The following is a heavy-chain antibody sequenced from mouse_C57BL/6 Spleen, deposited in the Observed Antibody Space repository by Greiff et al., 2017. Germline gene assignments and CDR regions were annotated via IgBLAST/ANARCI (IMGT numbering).Heavy chain of an antibody. D-gene: IGHD2-2*01. CDR1: GYAFSSYW. V-gene: IGHV1-80*01. Sequence: QVHVKQSGAELVKPGASVKISCKASGYAFSSYWMNWVKQRPGKGLEWIGQIYPGDGDTNYNGKFKGKATLTADKSSSTAYMQLSSLTSEDSAVYFCVYGYDYAMDYWGQGTSVTVSS. J-gene: IGHJ4*01. CDR3: VYGYDYAMDY. CDR2: IYPGDGDT.